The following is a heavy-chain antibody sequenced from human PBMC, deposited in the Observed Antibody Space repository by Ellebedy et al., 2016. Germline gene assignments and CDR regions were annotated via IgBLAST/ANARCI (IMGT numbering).Heavy chain of an antibody. CDR3: ARLRYFYGSGTYNYFGMDV. J-gene: IGHJ6*02. CDR2: ILYSGTT. CDR1: GGSISSFY. D-gene: IGHD3-10*01. Sequence: SETLSLTXTVSGGSISSFYWNWIRQSPGKGLEWIGYILYSGTTNYNSSLKSRATTSIDMSTNQFSLKLTSVTAADTAIYYCARLRYFYGSGTYNYFGMDVWGQGTTVTVSS. V-gene: IGHV4-59*12.